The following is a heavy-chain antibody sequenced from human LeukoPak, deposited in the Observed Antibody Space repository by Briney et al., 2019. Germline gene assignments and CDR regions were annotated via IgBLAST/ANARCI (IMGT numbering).Heavy chain of an antibody. V-gene: IGHV3-9*01. J-gene: IGHJ4*02. CDR2: LSWNSGSI. D-gene: IGHD3-10*01. CDR1: GFTFDDYA. Sequence: GGSLRLSCAASGFTFDDYAMHWVRQAPGKGLEWVSGLSWNSGSIGYADSVKGRFTISRDNAKNSLYLQMNSLRAEDTAVYYCARVPGDYWGQGTLVTVSS. CDR3: ARVPGDY.